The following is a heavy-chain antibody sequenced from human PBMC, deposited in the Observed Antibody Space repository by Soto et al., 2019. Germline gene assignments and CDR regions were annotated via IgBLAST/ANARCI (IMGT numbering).Heavy chain of an antibody. V-gene: IGHV3-66*01. CDR1: RFIVSDTY. J-gene: IGHJ3*02. CDR3: AREPRYCHGGSCSITGDAYDI. CDR2: ISNRGDT. Sequence: EVQLVESGGGLVQPGGSLRLSCTASRFIVSDTYVNWVRQAPGKGLEWVSVISNRGDTHYADSVRGRFSLSRDISDNTLHLQMNNLRVEDTAVYYCAREPRYCHGGSCSITGDAYDIWGQGTMVTVSS. D-gene: IGHD2-15*01.